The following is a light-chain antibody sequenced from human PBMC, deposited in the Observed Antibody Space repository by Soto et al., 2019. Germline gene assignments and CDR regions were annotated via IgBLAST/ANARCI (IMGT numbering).Light chain of an antibody. J-gene: IGKJ5*01. CDR2: DAS. V-gene: IGKV1-5*01. CDR1: QSISSW. CDR3: QQTYTTPEIT. Sequence: DIQMTQSPATLSASVGDRVTITCLASQSISSWLAWYQQKPGKAPKLLIYDASSLKSGVPSRFSGSGSGTDFTLTISSLQPEDFAIYYCQQTYTTPEITFGQGTRLEIK.